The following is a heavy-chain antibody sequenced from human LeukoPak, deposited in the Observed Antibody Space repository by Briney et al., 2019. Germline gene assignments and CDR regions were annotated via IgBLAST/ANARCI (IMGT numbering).Heavy chain of an antibody. J-gene: IGHJ4*02. CDR3: TTETHRGYYVFDD. D-gene: IGHD5-12*01. V-gene: IGHV3-23*01. CDR2: ISGSGGST. CDR1: GFTFSSYA. Sequence: PGGSLRLSCAASGFTFSSYAMSWVRQAPGKGLEWVSAISGSGGSTYYADSVKGRFTISRDNSKNTLYLQMNSLRAEDTAVYYCTTETHRGYYVFDDWGQGTLVTVSS.